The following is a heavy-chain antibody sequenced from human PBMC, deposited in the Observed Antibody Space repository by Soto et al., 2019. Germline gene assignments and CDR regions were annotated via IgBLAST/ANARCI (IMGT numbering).Heavy chain of an antibody. CDR3: AKTIRGGYSSSWYYFDY. Sequence: PGGSLRLSCAASGFTFSTFGMHWVRQAPGKGLEWVAVISGTGDSTYYADSLKGRFTISRDNSKNTLYLQINSLRAEDTAVYYCAKTIRGGYSSSWYYFDYWGQGTLVTVSS. J-gene: IGHJ4*02. D-gene: IGHD6-13*01. V-gene: IGHV3-23*01. CDR2: ISGTGDST. CDR1: GFTFSTFG.